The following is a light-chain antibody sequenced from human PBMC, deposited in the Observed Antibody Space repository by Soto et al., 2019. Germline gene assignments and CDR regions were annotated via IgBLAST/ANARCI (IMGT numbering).Light chain of an antibody. CDR1: SSDVGGYNY. V-gene: IGLV2-14*01. Sequence: QSALTQPASVSGSPGQSITISCTGTSSDVGGYNYVSWYQQHPGKAPKLMIYDVSNRPSGVSNRFSGSKSGNTASLTISGRQAEDEADYYCRSYTSSSTDVVFGGGTKLTVL. CDR2: DVS. J-gene: IGLJ2*01. CDR3: RSYTSSSTDVV.